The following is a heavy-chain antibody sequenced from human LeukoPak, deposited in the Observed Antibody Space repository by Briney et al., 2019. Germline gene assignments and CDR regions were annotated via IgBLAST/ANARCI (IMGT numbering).Heavy chain of an antibody. CDR1: GFTFSSYS. J-gene: IGHJ3*02. Sequence: GGSLRLSCAASGFTFSSYSMNWVRQARGRGLGWVSSISSSSSYIYYAASVKGRFTISRDNAKNSLYLQMNSLRAEDTAVYYCASASYGSGTYAFDIWGQGTMVTVSS. V-gene: IGHV3-21*01. CDR2: ISSSSSYI. CDR3: ASASYGSGTYAFDI. D-gene: IGHD3-10*01.